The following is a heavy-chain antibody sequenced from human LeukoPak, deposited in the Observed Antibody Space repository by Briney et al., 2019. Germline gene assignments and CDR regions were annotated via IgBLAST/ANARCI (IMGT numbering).Heavy chain of an antibody. CDR3: ARVLNWFDP. CDR2: IYHSGST. J-gene: IGHJ5*02. Sequence: GSLRLSCTASGFTFSSYAMSWVRQPPGKGLEWIGEIYHSGSTNYNPSLKSRVTISVDKSKNQFSLKLSSVTAADTAVYYCARVLNWFDPWGQGTLVTVSS. V-gene: IGHV4-4*02. CDR1: GFTFSSYAM. D-gene: IGHD3-10*01.